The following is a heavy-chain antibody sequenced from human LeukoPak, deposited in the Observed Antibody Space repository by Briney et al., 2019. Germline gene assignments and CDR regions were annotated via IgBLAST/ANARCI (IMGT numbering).Heavy chain of an antibody. CDR1: GFTFDDYA. D-gene: IGHD5-18*01. V-gene: IGHV3-9*01. CDR3: AKDISYGYGQLSVYYFDY. J-gene: IGHJ4*02. CDR2: ISWNSGSI. Sequence: PGGSLRLSCAASGFTFDDYAMHWVRQAPGKGLEWVSGISWNSGSIGYADSVKGRFTISRDNAKNSLYLQVNSLRAEDTALYYCAKDISYGYGQLSVYYFDYWGQGTLVTVSS.